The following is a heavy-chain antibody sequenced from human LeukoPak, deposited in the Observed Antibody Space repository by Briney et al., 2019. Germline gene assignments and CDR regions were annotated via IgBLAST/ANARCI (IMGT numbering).Heavy chain of an antibody. CDR1: GFTFSSYA. Sequence: GRSLGLSCAASGFTFSSYAMHWVRQAPGKGLEWVAVISYDGSNKYYADSVKGRFTISRDNSKNTLYLQMNSLRAEDTAVYYCASGDYYFDYWGQGTLVTVSS. CDR3: ASGDYYFDY. V-gene: IGHV3-30-3*01. D-gene: IGHD4-17*01. J-gene: IGHJ4*02. CDR2: ISYDGSNK.